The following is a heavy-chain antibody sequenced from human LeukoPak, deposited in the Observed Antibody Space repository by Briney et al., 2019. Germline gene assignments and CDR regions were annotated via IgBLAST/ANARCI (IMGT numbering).Heavy chain of an antibody. V-gene: IGHV4-34*01. CDR2: INHSGST. J-gene: IGHJ4*02. D-gene: IGHD6-13*01. CDR3: AGSRWAAVGGGFHY. Sequence: ASETLSLTCAVYGGSFSGYYWSWIRQPPGKGLEWIGEINHSGSTNYNPSLKSRVTISVDTSKNQFSLKLSSVTAADTAVYYCAGSRWAAVGGGFHYWGQGVLVTVSS. CDR1: GGSFSGYY.